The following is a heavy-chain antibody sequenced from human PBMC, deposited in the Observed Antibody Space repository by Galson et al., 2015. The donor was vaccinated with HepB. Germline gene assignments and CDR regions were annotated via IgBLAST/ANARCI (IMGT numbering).Heavy chain of an antibody. J-gene: IGHJ4*02. Sequence: SLRLSCAASGFTFSNAWMSWVRQAPGKGLEWVGRIKSKTDGGTTDYAAPVKGRFTISRDDSKNTLYLQMNSLKTEDTAVYYCTTDPGRKKYCSGGSCYFHWGQGTLVTVSS. V-gene: IGHV3-15*01. CDR2: IKSKTDGGTT. CDR3: TTDPGRKKYCSGGSCYFH. D-gene: IGHD2-15*01. CDR1: GFTFSNAW.